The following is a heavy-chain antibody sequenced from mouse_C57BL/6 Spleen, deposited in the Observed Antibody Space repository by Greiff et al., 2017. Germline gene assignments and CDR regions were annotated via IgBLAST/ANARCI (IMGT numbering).Heavy chain of an antibody. CDR3: ARYYDYDGWFAY. CDR2: ISYDGSN. Sequence: VQLKESGPGLVKPSQSLSLTCSVTGYSITSGYYWNWIRQFPGNKLEWMGYISYDGSNNYNPSLKNRISITRDTSKNQFFLKLNSVTTEDTATYYCARYYDYDGWFAYWGQGTLVTVSA. D-gene: IGHD2-4*01. V-gene: IGHV3-6*01. J-gene: IGHJ3*01. CDR1: GYSITSGYY.